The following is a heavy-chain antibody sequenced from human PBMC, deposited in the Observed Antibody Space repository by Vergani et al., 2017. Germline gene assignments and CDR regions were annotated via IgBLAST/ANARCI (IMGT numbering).Heavy chain of an antibody. V-gene: IGHV3-30*02. CDR3: ARDLAYCHEGSCAL. Sequence: QAQLVQSGGDVVQPGGSLRLSCVASGFTFNRYGMQWVRQAPGKGLEWVAYVLFDGSNEYYADSVKGRFIVSRDNSNDALYLQMNSLRTDDTAVYYCARDLAYCHEGSCALWGQGSVVTVSS. CDR1: GFTFNRYG. CDR2: VLFDGSNE. D-gene: IGHD2-15*01. J-gene: IGHJ1*01.